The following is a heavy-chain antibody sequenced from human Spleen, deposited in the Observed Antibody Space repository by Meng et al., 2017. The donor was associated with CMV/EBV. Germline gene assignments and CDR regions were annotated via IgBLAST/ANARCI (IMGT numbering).Heavy chain of an antibody. Sequence: GGSLRLSCAASGFTFSSYWMHWVRQAPGKGLVWVSRVNTDGRSTVYADSVMGRFTISRDNAKNTLYLEMSSPRAEDTAVYYCARVRGGSGKYPSPREHGFEIWGQGTTVTVSS. D-gene: IGHD1-26*01. CDR2: VNTDGRST. V-gene: IGHV3-74*01. CDR3: ARVRGGSGKYPSPREHGFEI. CDR1: GFTFSSYW. J-gene: IGHJ3*02.